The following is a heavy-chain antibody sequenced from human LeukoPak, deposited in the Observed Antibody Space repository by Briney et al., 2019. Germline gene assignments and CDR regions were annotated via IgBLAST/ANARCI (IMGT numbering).Heavy chain of an antibody. CDR2: ISSSGSTI. D-gene: IGHD3-10*01. Sequence: PGGSLRLSCAASGFTFSSYEMNWVRQAPGKGLEWVSYISSSGSTIYYADSVKGRFTISRDNAKNSLYLQMNSLRAEDTAVYYCARVLSNYGSGSYLTEFFDYYYYMDVWGKGTTVTISS. CDR1: GFTFSSYE. CDR3: ARVLSNYGSGSYLTEFFDYYYYMDV. V-gene: IGHV3-48*03. J-gene: IGHJ6*03.